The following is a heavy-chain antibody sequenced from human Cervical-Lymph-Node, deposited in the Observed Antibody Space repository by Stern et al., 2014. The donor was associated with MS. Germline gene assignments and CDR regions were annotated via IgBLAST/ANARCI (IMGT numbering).Heavy chain of an antibody. Sequence: QVQLVESGGGVVQPGGSLRLSCTASGITLNSYAMHWVRQGPGKGLEWVAVISYDGREKKYVDSVKGRFTISRANSRNTLYVQMTSLRPEDTGVYYCARDRYSITWLDQDALEIWGQGTKV. CDR2: ISYDGREK. D-gene: IGHD1-1*01. V-gene: IGHV3-30*14. J-gene: IGHJ3*02. CDR3: ARDRYSITWLDQDALEI. CDR1: GITLNSYA.